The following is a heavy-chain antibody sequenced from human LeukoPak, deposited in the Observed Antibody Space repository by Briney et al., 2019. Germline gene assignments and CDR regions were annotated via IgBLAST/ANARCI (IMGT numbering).Heavy chain of an antibody. CDR1: GGSISSSRYY. Sequence: SETLSLTCTVSGGSISSSRYYWGWLRQPPGKGLEWIGSIYYSGSTYYNPSLKSRVTISVDTSKNQFSLKLSSVTAADTAVYYCASNYCSSTSCSQNFDYWGQGTLVTVSS. V-gene: IGHV4-39*01. D-gene: IGHD2-2*01. CDR3: ASNYCSSTSCSQNFDY. CDR2: IYYSGST. J-gene: IGHJ4*02.